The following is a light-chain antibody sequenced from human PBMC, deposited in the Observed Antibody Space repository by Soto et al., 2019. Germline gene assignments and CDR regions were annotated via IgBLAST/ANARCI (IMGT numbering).Light chain of an antibody. V-gene: IGLV2-14*01. CDR3: SSYTSGTTLYV. Sequence: QSVLTQPASVSGSPGQSITISCTGTSSDVGGYNYVSWYQHHAGTAPRLMIYASSNRPSGVSHRFSGSRSGNTASLTISGLQAEDEADYYCSSYTSGTTLYVFGTGTKVTVL. CDR2: ASS. J-gene: IGLJ1*01. CDR1: SSDVGGYNY.